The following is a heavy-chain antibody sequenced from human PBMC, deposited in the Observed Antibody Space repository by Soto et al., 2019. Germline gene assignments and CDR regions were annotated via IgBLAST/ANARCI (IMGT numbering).Heavy chain of an antibody. CDR2: IKNKANSYTT. Sequence: PGGSLRLSCAASGFIFSDHYMDWVRQAPGKGLEWVGRIKNKANSYTTEYAASVKGRFTISRDDSKNSLYLQMNSLKTEDTAAYYCTRISLVGATGGRYFDYWGQGTLLTVSS. CDR1: GFIFSDHY. CDR3: TRISLVGATGGRYFDY. J-gene: IGHJ4*02. V-gene: IGHV3-72*01. D-gene: IGHD1-26*01.